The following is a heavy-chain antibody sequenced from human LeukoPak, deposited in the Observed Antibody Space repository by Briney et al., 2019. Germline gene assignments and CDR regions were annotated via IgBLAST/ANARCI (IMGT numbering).Heavy chain of an antibody. V-gene: IGHV1-69*05. J-gene: IGHJ5*02. Sequence: SVKVSCKASGGTFSSYAISWVRQAPGQGLEWMGGIIPIFGTANYAQKFQGRVTITTDESTSTAYMELSSLRSEDTAVYYCARERVDHVVVPAAEFDPWGQGTLVTVSS. CDR1: GGTFSSYA. CDR2: IIPIFGTA. CDR3: ARERVDHVVVPAAEFDP. D-gene: IGHD2-2*01.